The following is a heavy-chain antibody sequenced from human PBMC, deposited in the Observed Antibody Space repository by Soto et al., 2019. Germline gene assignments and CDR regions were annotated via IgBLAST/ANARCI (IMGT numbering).Heavy chain of an antibody. J-gene: IGHJ5*02. Sequence: QVQLQESGTGLVRPSQTLPLSCTVSGGSISNISNHWSWIRQHPGEGLEWIGYIYYSGGTYYSPSLKGRGAMSIDASKNPFSLKLSSVPAAHTAVYYIAKGVLGVPNWFDPWGQGKIVTISS. CDR3: AKGVLGVPNWFDP. D-gene: IGHD3-10*01. CDR1: GGSISNISNH. CDR2: IYYSGGT. V-gene: IGHV4-31*03.